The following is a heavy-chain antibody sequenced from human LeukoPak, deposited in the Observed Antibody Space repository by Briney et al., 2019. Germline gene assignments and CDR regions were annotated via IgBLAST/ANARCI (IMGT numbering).Heavy chain of an antibody. J-gene: IGHJ6*02. D-gene: IGHD3-3*01. CDR2: IWYDGSNK. CDR3: ARDRLRFLEYYGMDV. V-gene: IGHV3-33*01. CDR1: GFTFSSYG. Sequence: PGGSRRLSCAASGFTFSSYGMHWVRQAPGKGLEWVAVIWYDGSNKYYADSVKGRFTISRDNSKNTLYLQMNSLRAEDTAVYYCARDRLRFLEYYGMDVWGQGTTVTVSS.